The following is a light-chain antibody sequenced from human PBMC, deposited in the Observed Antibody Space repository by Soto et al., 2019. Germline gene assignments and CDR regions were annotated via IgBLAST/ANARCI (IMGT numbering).Light chain of an antibody. J-gene: IGLJ3*02. V-gene: IGLV2-14*01. CDR3: SSYTRSNTWV. CDR1: STDVGRYNY. Sequence: QSALTQPASVSGSPGQSITISCTGTSTDVGRYNYVSWYQQHPGKAPKLMIYEVTNRPSGVSNRFSGSKSGNTASLIISGLQAEDEADYYCSSYTRSNTWVFGGGTKVTVL. CDR2: EVT.